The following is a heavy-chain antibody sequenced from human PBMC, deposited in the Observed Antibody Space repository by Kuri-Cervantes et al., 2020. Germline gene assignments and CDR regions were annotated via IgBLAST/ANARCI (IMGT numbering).Heavy chain of an antibody. CDR1: GFTFSSYS. V-gene: IGHV3-21*04. D-gene: IGHD5-18*01. J-gene: IGHJ4*02. CDR3: ARGLGYSYGQRFDY. Sequence: GGSLRLSCAASGFTFSSYSMNWVRQAPGKGLEWVSSISSSSSYIYYADSVKGRFTISRDNAKNSLYLQMNSLRAEDTALYYCARGLGYSYGQRFDYWGQGTLVTVSS. CDR2: ISSSSSYI.